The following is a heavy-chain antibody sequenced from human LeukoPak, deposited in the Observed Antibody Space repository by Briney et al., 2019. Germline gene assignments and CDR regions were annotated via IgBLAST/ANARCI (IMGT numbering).Heavy chain of an antibody. CDR3: AQTTGWPGFDF. Sequence: SETLSLTCSASGASTSSRYWSWIRQSPGRTLKWIGHIYNGRNTKYNPSLTSRVTISVDTSKNQFSLRMTSVTAADTAIYYCAQTTGWPGFDFWGPGALFTVSS. V-gene: IGHV4-59*08. J-gene: IGHJ4*02. CDR1: GASTSSRY. CDR2: IYNGRNT. D-gene: IGHD6-19*01.